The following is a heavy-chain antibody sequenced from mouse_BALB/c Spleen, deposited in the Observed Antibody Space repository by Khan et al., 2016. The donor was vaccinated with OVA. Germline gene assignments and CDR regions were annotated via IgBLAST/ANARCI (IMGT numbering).Heavy chain of an antibody. J-gene: IGHJ3*01. Sequence: QVQLKQSGAELVRPGVSVKISCKGSGYTFTDFTMHWVKQSHAMSLEWIGVISTYYGHATYNQKFKDKATMTVDKSSSTAYMELARLTSEDSAIYDCTGGGGGNRFAYWGQGTLVTVSA. CDR2: ISTYYGHA. CDR1: GYTFTDFT. V-gene: IGHV1S137*01. CDR3: TGGGGGNRFAY.